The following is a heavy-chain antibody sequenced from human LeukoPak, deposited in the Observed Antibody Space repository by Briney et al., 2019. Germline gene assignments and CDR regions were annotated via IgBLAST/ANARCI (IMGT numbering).Heavy chain of an antibody. CDR3: ASARHGDFVWDY. V-gene: IGHV5-51*01. CDR2: IYSGDSQT. D-gene: IGHD4-17*01. CDR1: GYSFKYW. Sequence: GESLKISCKGSGYSFKYWIGWVRQMPGEGLEWMGIIYSGDSQTKYSPSFQGRVTISIDNSITTAYLQWSSLEASDTAMYYCASARHGDFVWDYWGQGTLVTVSS. J-gene: IGHJ4*02.